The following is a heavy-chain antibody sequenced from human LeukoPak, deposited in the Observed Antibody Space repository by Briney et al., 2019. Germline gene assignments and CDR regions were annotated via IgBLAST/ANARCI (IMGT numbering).Heavy chain of an antibody. V-gene: IGHV4-30-2*01. CDR1: GGSISSSSYS. D-gene: IGHD6-13*01. Sequence: KASETLSLTCTVSGGSISSSSYSWSWIRQPPGKGLEWIGYIYHSGSTYYNPSLKSRVTISVDRSKNQFSLKLSSVTAADTAVYYCARLGIAAAGEDDYWGQGTLVTVSS. J-gene: IGHJ4*02. CDR3: ARLGIAAAGEDDY. CDR2: IYHSGST.